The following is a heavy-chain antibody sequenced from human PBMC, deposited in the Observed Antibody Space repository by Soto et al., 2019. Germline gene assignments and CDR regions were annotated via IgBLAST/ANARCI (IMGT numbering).Heavy chain of an antibody. Sequence: QVQLVESGGGVVQPGRSLRLSCAASGFTFSSYGMHWVRQAPGKGLEWVAVIWYDGSNKYYADSVKGRFTISRDNSKNTLYLQMNSLRAEDTAVYYCARDEMGDCSSTSCYVFDYWGQGTLVTVSS. CDR3: ARDEMGDCSSTSCYVFDY. D-gene: IGHD2-2*01. CDR2: IWYDGSNK. CDR1: GFTFSSYG. V-gene: IGHV3-33*01. J-gene: IGHJ4*02.